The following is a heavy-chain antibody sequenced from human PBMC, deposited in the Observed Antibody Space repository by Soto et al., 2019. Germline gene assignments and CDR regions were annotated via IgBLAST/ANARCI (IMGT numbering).Heavy chain of an antibody. Sequence: QVQLQESGPGLVKPSQTLSLTCTVSGGSISSGGYYWSWIRQHPGKGPEWIGYIYYSGSTYYNPSLKSVAPISVDPSKNQCSLKLSSVTAADTAVYYCARGMLWFGECWFDPRGQGTLVTVSS. V-gene: IGHV4-31*01. CDR3: ARGMLWFGECWFDP. CDR2: IYYSGST. J-gene: IGHJ5*02. D-gene: IGHD3-10*01. CDR1: GGSISSGGYY.